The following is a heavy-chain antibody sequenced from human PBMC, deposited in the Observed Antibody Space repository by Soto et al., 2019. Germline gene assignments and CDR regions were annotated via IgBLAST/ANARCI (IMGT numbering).Heavy chain of an antibody. Sequence: QVQLVQSGAEVKKPGSSVKVSCKASGGTFTNFAISWVRQAPGQGLEWMGGIIPVFGKAKYAQRFQGSVKFTADESTSTAYMEVNSLTSDDTAVYYCARGSPTTVTTWFDPWGQGTLVTVSS. D-gene: IGHD4-17*01. CDR1: GGTFTNFA. J-gene: IGHJ5*02. CDR2: IIPVFGKA. CDR3: ARGSPTTVTTWFDP. V-gene: IGHV1-69*01.